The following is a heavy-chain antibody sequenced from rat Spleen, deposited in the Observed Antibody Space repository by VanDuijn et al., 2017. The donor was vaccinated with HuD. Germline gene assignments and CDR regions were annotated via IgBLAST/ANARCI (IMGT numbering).Heavy chain of an antibody. CDR3: AKDMGYPGITPYVMDA. CDR2: ISYDAGST. J-gene: IGHJ4*01. V-gene: IGHV5-29*01. CDR1: GFTFSNYG. D-gene: IGHD1-4*01. Sequence: EVQLVESGGGLVQPGRSLKLSCAASGFTFSNYGMAWVRQAPTMGLEWVATISYDAGSTYYRDSVKGRFTISRDNAKNTLYLQMDSLRSEDTATYYCAKDMGYPGITPYVMDAWGQGASVTVTS.